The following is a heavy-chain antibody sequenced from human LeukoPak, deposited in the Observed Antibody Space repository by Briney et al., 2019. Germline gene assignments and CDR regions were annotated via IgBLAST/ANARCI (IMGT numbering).Heavy chain of an antibody. Sequence: GASVMVSCKASGGTFSSYAISWLRQAPGQGLEWMGRIIPIFGTANYAQKFQGRVTITTDESTSTAYMELSSLRSEDTAVYYCASSAGYSSGIDIWGQGTMVTVSS. CDR1: GGTFSSYA. CDR3: ASSAGYSSGIDI. J-gene: IGHJ3*02. V-gene: IGHV1-69*05. D-gene: IGHD6-19*01. CDR2: IIPIFGTA.